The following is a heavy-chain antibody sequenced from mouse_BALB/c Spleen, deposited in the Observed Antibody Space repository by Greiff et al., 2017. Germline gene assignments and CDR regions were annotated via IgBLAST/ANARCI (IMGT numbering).Heavy chain of an antibody. CDR3: AREGITTTRGFAY. CDR2: ISNLAYSI. J-gene: IGHJ3*01. V-gene: IGHV5-15*02. D-gene: IGHD2-4*01. CDR1: GFTFSDYG. Sequence: EVMLVESGGGLVQPGGSRKLSCAASGFTFSDYGMAWVRQAPGKGPEWVAFISNLAYSIYYADTVTGRFTISRENAKNTLYLEMSSLRSEDTAMYYCAREGITTTRGFAYWGQGTLVTVSA.